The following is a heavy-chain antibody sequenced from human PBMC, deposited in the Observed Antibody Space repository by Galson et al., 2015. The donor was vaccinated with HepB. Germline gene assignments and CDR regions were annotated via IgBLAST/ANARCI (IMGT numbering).Heavy chain of an antibody. CDR1: GGSISSYY. CDR3: ARGPLIVVVITSDSYAFDI. D-gene: IGHD3-22*01. V-gene: IGHV4-59*08. J-gene: IGHJ3*02. CDR2: IYYSGST. Sequence: ETLSLTCTVSGGSISSYYWSWIRQPPGKGLEWIGYIYYSGSTNYNPSLKSRVTISVDTSKNQFSLKLSSVTAADTAVYYCARGPLIVVVITSDSYAFDIWGQGTMVTVSS.